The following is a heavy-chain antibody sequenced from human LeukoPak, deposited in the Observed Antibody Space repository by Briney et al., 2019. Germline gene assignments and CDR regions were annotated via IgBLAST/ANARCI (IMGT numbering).Heavy chain of an antibody. CDR2: ISSSSSTI. D-gene: IGHD2-2*01. Sequence: GGSLRLSCAASGFTFSSYSMNWVRQAPGKGLEWVSYISSSSSTIYYADSVKGRFTISRDNAKNSLYLQTNSLRAEDMALYYCAKGYSGSTSCHFDYWGQGTLVTVSS. CDR3: AKGYSGSTSCHFDY. J-gene: IGHJ4*02. CDR1: GFTFSSYS. V-gene: IGHV3-48*04.